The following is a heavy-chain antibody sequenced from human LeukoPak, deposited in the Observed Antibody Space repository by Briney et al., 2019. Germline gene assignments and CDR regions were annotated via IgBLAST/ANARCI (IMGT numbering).Heavy chain of an antibody. J-gene: IGHJ4*02. V-gene: IGHV3-30*03. D-gene: IGHD5-24*01. Sequence: GRSLRLSCAASGFTFSSYGMHWVRQAPGKGLEWVAVISYDGSNKYYADSVKGRFTISRDNSKNTLYLQMNSLRTEDTAVYYCARENTEDLEYCGPGSLVTVSS. CDR1: GFTFSSYG. CDR2: ISYDGSNK. CDR3: ARENTEDLEY.